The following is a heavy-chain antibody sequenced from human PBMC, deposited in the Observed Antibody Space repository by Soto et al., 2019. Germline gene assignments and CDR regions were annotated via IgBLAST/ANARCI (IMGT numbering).Heavy chain of an antibody. CDR2: IYYSGST. CDR3: ARDREYGDSNWFDP. V-gene: IGHV4-31*03. Sequence: QVQLQESGPGLVKPSQTLSLTCTVSGGSISSGGDYWSWIRQHPGKGLEWIGYIYYSGSTYYNPSLKSRVTISVDTSKNQFSLKLSSVTAADTAVYYCARDREYGDSNWFDPWGQRTLVTVSS. CDR1: GGSISSGGDY. D-gene: IGHD4-17*01. J-gene: IGHJ5*02.